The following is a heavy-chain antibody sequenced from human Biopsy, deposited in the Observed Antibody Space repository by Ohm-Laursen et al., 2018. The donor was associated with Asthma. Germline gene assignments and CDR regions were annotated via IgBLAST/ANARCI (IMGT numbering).Heavy chain of an antibody. J-gene: IGHJ4*02. CDR3: ARGDTGGWSQYYFDY. Sequence: SLRLSCAASGFTVSRDYMFWVRQVPGKGLEWVSVIYSGGTSHTADSVRGRFTISRDYSKNTLYLQMHSLRAEDTAVYYCARGDTGGWSQYYFDYWGQGTLVTVSS. V-gene: IGHV3-53*01. CDR1: GFTVSRDY. D-gene: IGHD2-8*02. CDR2: IYSGGTS.